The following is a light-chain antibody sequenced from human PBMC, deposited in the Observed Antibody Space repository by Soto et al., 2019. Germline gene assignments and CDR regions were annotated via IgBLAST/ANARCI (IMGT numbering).Light chain of an antibody. CDR3: ETWDSNTRV. CDR1: GGHSNYI. CDR2: LEGTGSY. J-gene: IGLJ2*01. V-gene: IGLV4-60*02. Sequence: QLVLTQSSSASASLGSSVKLTCTLSGGHSNYIITWHQQQPGKAPRYLMKLEGTGSYXXXXXXXDRFSGSSSGADRYLTXXXXXXXXXADYYCETWDSNTRVFGGGTKLTVL.